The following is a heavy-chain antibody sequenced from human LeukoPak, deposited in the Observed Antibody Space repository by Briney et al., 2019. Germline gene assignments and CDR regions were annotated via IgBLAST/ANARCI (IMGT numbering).Heavy chain of an antibody. D-gene: IGHD2-2*01. CDR3: ARSGTAMTP. J-gene: IGHJ4*02. V-gene: IGHV3-48*03. Sequence: GGSLRLSCSASGFPFSSYAMNWVRQAPGKGLEWLSYISSSGSAIYYADSVKGRFVMSRDNAKNSLYLQMNSLRAEDTAVYYCARSGTAMTPWGQGTLVTVSS. CDR1: GFPFSSYA. CDR2: ISSSGSAI.